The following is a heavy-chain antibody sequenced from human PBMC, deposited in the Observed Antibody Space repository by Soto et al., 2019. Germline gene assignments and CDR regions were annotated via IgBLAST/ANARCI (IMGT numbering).Heavy chain of an antibody. D-gene: IGHD2-2*01. V-gene: IGHV3-48*04. Sequence: GGSLRLSCAASGFTFSSYSMNWVRQAPGKGLEWVSYISSSSSTIYYADSVKGRFTISRDNAKNALNLQMNSLRAEDKAVYYCARDPPRIVVVPAAIRGGRNYSFDYWGQGTLVTVSS. CDR2: ISSSSSTI. CDR1: GFTFSSYS. J-gene: IGHJ4*02. CDR3: ARDPPRIVVVPAAIRGGRNYSFDY.